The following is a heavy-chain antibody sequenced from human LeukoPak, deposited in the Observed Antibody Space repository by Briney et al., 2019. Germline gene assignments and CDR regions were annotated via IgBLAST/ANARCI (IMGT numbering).Heavy chain of an antibody. CDR2: IKQDGSEK. V-gene: IGHV3-7*03. CDR3: ARDKIVGATHFDY. Sequence: GGSLRLSCAASGFTFSNYWMSWVRQDPGKGLEWVANIKQDGSEKYYVDSVKGRFTISRDNAKNSLFLQMNSLRAEDTALYYCARDKIVGATHFDYWGQGTLVTVSS. CDR1: GFTFSNYW. J-gene: IGHJ4*02. D-gene: IGHD1-26*01.